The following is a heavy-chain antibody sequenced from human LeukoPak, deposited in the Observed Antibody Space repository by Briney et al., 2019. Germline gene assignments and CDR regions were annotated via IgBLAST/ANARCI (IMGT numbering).Heavy chain of an antibody. Sequence: GGSLRLSCAASGFTFSNAWMSWVRQAPGKGLEWVGHIKSKTDGGTTDYAAPVKGRFTISKDDSKNTLYLQMNSLKTEDTAVYYCTTDVGYYYYMDVWGKGTTVTVSS. V-gene: IGHV3-15*01. CDR1: GFTFSNAW. CDR3: TTDVGYYYYMDV. J-gene: IGHJ6*03. CDR2: IKSKTDGGTT. D-gene: IGHD1-26*01.